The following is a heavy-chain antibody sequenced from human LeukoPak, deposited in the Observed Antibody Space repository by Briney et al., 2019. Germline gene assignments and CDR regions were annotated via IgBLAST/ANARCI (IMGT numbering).Heavy chain of an antibody. V-gene: IGHV3-48*04. CDR3: AKDRDSSSWYYFDY. CDR2: INYSGSNI. J-gene: IGHJ4*02. Sequence: GGSLRLSCAASGFTFSTYSMNWVRQAPGKGLEWISDINYSGSNIYYADSVKGRFTVSRDNAKNSLYLQMNSLRAEDTAVYYCAKDRDSSSWYYFDYWGQGTLVTVSS. D-gene: IGHD6-13*01. CDR1: GFTFSTYS.